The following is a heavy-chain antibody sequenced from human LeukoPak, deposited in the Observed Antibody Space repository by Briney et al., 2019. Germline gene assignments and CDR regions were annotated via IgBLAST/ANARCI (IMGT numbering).Heavy chain of an antibody. Sequence: GESLKISCKGSGYSFTTYWIGWVRQMPGKGLEWMGIIYPGDSDTRYSPAFQGQVTISVDKSISTTYLQWSSLKASDTAIYYCARHLATVTASRQYYYYGMDVWGQGTTVTVSS. D-gene: IGHD4-17*01. V-gene: IGHV5-51*01. CDR1: GYSFTTYW. CDR3: ARHLATVTASRQYYYYGMDV. J-gene: IGHJ6*02. CDR2: IYPGDSDT.